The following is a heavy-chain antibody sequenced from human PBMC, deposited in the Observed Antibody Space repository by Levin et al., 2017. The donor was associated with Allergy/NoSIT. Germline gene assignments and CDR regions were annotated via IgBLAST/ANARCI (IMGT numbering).Heavy chain of an antibody. CDR1: GFTFSDYY. CDR2: ISSSGTTI. D-gene: IGHD2-15*01. J-gene: IGHJ4*02. V-gene: IGHV3-11*01. Sequence: PGGSLRLSSAASGFTFSDYYMSWIRQAPGKGLEWVSYISSSGTTIYYADSVKGRFTISRDNAKNSLYLQMNSLRAEDTAVYYCARVWGADCNGGSCYSTFDYWGQGTLVTVSS. CDR3: ARVWGADCNGGSCYSTFDY.